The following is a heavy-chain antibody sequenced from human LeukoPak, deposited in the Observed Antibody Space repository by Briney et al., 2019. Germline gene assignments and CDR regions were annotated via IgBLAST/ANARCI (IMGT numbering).Heavy chain of an antibody. J-gene: IGHJ4*02. CDR1: GFTFSGSA. D-gene: IGHD6-13*01. CDR3: TRLVSRSWYKVD. CDR2: IRSKANSYAT. V-gene: IGHV3-73*01. Sequence: GGSLRLSCAASGFTFSGSAMHWVRQASGKGLEWVGRIRSKANSYATAYAASVKGRFTISRDDSKNTAYLQMNSLKTEDTAVYYCTRLVSRSWYKVDWGQGTLVTVSS.